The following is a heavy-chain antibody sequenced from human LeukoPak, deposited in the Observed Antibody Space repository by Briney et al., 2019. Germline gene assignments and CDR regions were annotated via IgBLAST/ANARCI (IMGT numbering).Heavy chain of an antibody. CDR3: ARDSRMTGYYNWFDP. D-gene: IGHD3-9*01. Sequence: GGPLRLSCAASGFTFSNSYMSWTGQAQGKGRKWVSYISSSGSTIYYADSAKGRFTISRDNAKNSLYLQMNSLRAEDTAVYYCARDSRMTGYYNWFDPWGQGTLVTVSS. V-gene: IGHV3-11*01. CDR2: ISSSGSTI. J-gene: IGHJ5*02. CDR1: GFTFSNSY.